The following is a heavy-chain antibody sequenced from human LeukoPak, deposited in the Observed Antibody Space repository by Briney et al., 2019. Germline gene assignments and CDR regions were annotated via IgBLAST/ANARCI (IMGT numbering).Heavy chain of an antibody. V-gene: IGHV3-30*19. D-gene: IGHD2-2*01. Sequence: PGGSLRLSCAASGFTFSSYGMHWVRQAPGKGLEWVAVIWYDGSNKYYADSVKGRFTISRDNSKNTLYLQMNSLRAEDTAVYSCARGSPAALGDYWGQGTLVTVSS. CDR1: GFTFSSYG. J-gene: IGHJ4*02. CDR2: IWYDGSNK. CDR3: ARGSPAALGDY.